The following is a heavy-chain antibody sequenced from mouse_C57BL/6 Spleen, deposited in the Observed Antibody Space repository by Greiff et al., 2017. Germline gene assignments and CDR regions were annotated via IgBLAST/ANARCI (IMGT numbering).Heavy chain of an antibody. Sequence: DVKLQESGPGLAKPSQTLSLTCSVTGYSITSDYWNWIRKFPGNKLEYMGYISYSGSTYYNPSLKSRISITRDTSKNQYYLQFKSWTTEDTATYYCTYGNSGFDYWGQGTTLTVSS. CDR2: ISYSGST. CDR1: GYSITSDY. J-gene: IGHJ2*01. CDR3: TYGNSGFDY. V-gene: IGHV3-8*01. D-gene: IGHD2-1*01.